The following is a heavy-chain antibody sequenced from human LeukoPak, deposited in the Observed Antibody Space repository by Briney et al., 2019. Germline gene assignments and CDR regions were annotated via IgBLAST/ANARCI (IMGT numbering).Heavy chain of an antibody. Sequence: PSETLSLTCTVSGGSLSSSSYYWSWIRQPPGKGLEWIGYIYYSGSTNYNPSPKSRVTISFDTSRNQFSLKLNSVTAADTAVYYCARVEYQLLGRYYYYGMDVWGQGTTVTVSS. V-gene: IGHV4-61*01. CDR1: GGSLSSSSYY. J-gene: IGHJ6*02. D-gene: IGHD2-2*01. CDR2: IYYSGST. CDR3: ARVEYQLLGRYYYYGMDV.